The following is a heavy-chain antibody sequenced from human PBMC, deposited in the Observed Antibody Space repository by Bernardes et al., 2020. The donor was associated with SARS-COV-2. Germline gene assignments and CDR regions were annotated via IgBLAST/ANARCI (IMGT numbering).Heavy chain of an antibody. D-gene: IGHD3-10*01. V-gene: IGHV4-59*01. CDR3: VRSGGALGAY. Sequence: SETLSLTCTVSGGSISHFSGSWIRQPPGKGLDWNGYISDSGSTNYNPSLKSRVTISVDTSKNQFSLKLRSVTAADTAIYYCVRSGGALGAYWGQGTLVTVSS. CDR1: GGSISHFS. J-gene: IGHJ4*02. CDR2: ISDSGST.